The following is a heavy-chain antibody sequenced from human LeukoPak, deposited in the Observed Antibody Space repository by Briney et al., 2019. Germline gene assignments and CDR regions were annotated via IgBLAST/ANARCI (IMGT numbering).Heavy chain of an antibody. CDR1: GYTFTGYY. J-gene: IGHJ3*02. Sequence: ASVKVSCKASGYTFTGYYMHWVRQAPGQGLEWMGWINPNSGGTNYAQKFQGRVTMTRDTSFSTAYMELSRLRSDDTAVYYCARGRSVVYDFWSGYYKDAFDIWGQGTMVTVSS. CDR3: ARGRSVVYDFWSGYYKDAFDI. CDR2: INPNSGGT. V-gene: IGHV1-2*02. D-gene: IGHD3-3*01.